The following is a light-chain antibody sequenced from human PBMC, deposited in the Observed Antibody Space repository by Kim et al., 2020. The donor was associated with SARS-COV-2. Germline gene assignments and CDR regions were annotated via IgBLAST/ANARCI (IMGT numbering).Light chain of an antibody. CDR3: QQYENWPRYT. CDR1: QSVSSN. Sequence: FPGDRATRSCRASQSVSSNLAWYQQKPGQAPRLLIYGASTRATGIPARFSGSGSGTEFTLTISSLQSEDFAVYYCQQYENWPRYTFGQGTKLEI. V-gene: IGKV3-15*01. CDR2: GAS. J-gene: IGKJ2*01.